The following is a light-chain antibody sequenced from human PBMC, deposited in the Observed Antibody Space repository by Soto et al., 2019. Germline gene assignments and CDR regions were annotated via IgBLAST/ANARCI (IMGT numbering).Light chain of an antibody. CDR1: QSVSTW. Sequence: DIVMTQSPATLSLSPGDTATLSCRASQSVSTWLSWYQQKPGQAPRLLIYDASNRATGTPARFSGTGSGTDFTLTISSLEPEDFAVYYCQQRSSWITFGQGTRLEIE. CDR3: QQRSSWIT. V-gene: IGKV3-11*01. CDR2: DAS. J-gene: IGKJ5*01.